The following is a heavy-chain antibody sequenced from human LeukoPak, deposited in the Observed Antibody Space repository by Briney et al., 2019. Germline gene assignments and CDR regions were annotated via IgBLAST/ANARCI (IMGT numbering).Heavy chain of an antibody. Sequence: SETLSLTCAVYGGSFSGYYWSWIRQPPGKGLEWIGEINHSGSTNYNPSLKSRVTISVDTSKNQFSLKLSSVTAADTAVYYCAREAQVNYYDSSGYYPNWFDPWGQGTLVTVSS. CDR2: INHSGST. CDR1: GGSFSGYY. D-gene: IGHD3-22*01. CDR3: AREAQVNYYDSSGYYPNWFDP. J-gene: IGHJ5*02. V-gene: IGHV4-34*01.